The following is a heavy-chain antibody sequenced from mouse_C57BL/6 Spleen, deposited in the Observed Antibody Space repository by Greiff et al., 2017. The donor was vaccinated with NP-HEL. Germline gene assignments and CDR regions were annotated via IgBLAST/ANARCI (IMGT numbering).Heavy chain of an antibody. D-gene: IGHD1-1*01. J-gene: IGHJ4*01. Sequence: QVQLKESGAELARPGASVKLSCKASGYTFTSYGISWVKQRTGQGLEWIGEIYPRSGNTYYNEKFKGKATLTADKSSSTAYMELRSLTSEDSAVYFCASRGMATVVANYYAMDDWGQGTSVTVSS. V-gene: IGHV1-81*01. CDR1: GYTFTSYG. CDR3: ASRGMATVVANYYAMDD. CDR2: IYPRSGNT.